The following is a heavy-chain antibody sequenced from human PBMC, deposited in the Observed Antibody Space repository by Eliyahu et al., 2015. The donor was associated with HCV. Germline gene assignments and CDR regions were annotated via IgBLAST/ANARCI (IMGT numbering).Heavy chain of an antibody. CDR1: GGTFGSPT. J-gene: IGHJ5*02. Sequence: QVQLVQSGAEVKKPESSVKVSCKASGGTFGSPTISWVRQAPGQGLEWVGGVMPIFGTGNYAQKFQGRVTITADESTSTAYMELRSLRYEDTAVYYCVLEGGSSGPRWFDPWGQGTLVTVSS. CDR3: VLEGGSSGPRWFDP. D-gene: IGHD6-19*01. V-gene: IGHV1-69*01. CDR2: VMPIFGTG.